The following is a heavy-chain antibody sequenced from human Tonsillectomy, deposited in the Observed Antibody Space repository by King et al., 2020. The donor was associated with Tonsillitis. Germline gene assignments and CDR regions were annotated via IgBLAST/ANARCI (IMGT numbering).Heavy chain of an antibody. J-gene: IGHJ4*02. D-gene: IGHD1-26*01. CDR1: GGSISSSSFY. Sequence: LQLQESGPGLVKPSETLSLTCTVSGGSISSSSFYWGWIRQPPGKGLEWIGTIYYCGSTYYNPSLKSRVTISVDTSKNQFSLKLSSVTAADTAVYYCARHRSYSTATPFDFWGQGSLVTVSS. V-gene: IGHV4-39*01. CDR2: IYYCGST. CDR3: ARHRSYSTATPFDF.